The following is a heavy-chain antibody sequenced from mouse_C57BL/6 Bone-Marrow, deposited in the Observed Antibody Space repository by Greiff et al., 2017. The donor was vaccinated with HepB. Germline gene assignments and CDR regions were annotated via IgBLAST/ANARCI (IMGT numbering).Heavy chain of an antibody. CDR2: ISSGGSYT. CDR1: GFTFSSYG. D-gene: IGHD4-1*01. V-gene: IGHV5-6*01. CDR3: ARPSKLGRFAY. J-gene: IGHJ3*01. Sequence: EVHLVESGGDLVKPGGSLKLSCAASGFTFSSYGMSWVRQTPDKRLAWVATISSGGSYTYYPDSVKGRFTISRDNAKNTLYLQMSSLKSEDTAMYYCARPSKLGRFAYWGQGTLVTVSA.